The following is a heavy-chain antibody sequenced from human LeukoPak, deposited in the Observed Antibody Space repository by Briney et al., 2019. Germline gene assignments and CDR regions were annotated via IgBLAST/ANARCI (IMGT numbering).Heavy chain of an antibody. J-gene: IGHJ4*02. CDR3: AKEQQLVFDY. D-gene: IGHD6-13*01. CDR1: GFTFSSYA. V-gene: IGHV3-30*02. Sequence: GGSLRLSCAASGFTFSSYAMHWVRQAPGKGLEWVAFIRYDGSNKYYADSVKGRFTISRDNSKNTLYLQMNSLRAEDTAVYYCAKEQQLVFDYWGQGTLVTVSS. CDR2: IRYDGSNK.